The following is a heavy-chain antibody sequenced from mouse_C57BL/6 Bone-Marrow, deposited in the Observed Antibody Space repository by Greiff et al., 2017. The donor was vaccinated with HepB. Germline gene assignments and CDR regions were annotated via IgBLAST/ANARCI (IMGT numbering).Heavy chain of an antibody. CDR2: IYPGSGNT. D-gene: IGHD4-1*01. CDR1: GYTFTDYY. V-gene: IGHV1-76*01. Sequence: QVQLQQSGAELVRPGASVKLSCKASGYTFTDYYINWVKQRPGQGLEWIARIYPGSGNTYYNEKFKGKATLTAEKSSSTAYMQLSSLTSEDSAVYCCARDWDGAMDYWGQGTSVTVSS. CDR3: ARDWDGAMDY. J-gene: IGHJ4*01.